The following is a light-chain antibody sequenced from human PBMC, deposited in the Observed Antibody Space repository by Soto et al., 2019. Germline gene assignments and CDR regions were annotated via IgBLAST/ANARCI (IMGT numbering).Light chain of an antibody. V-gene: IGLV2-18*02. CDR1: SSDFGSYNR. J-gene: IGLJ1*01. CDR3: CSYAGSSTYV. CDR2: EVS. Sequence: QSALTQPPSVSGSPGQSVTISCTGTSSDFGSYNRVSWYQRPPGTGPKLMIYEVSNRPSGVPDRFSGSKSGNTASLTISGLQAEDEAEYYCCSYAGSSTYVFGTGTKVTVL.